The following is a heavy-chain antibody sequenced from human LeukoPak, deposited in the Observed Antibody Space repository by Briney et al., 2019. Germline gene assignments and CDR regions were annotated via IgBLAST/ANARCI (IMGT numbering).Heavy chain of an antibody. CDR1: GFTFSSYW. CDR3: AKDRGTYTSSWYDY. V-gene: IGHV3-7*03. J-gene: IGHJ4*02. Sequence: GGSLRLSCAASGFTFSSYWMSWVRQAPGKGLEWVANIKQDGSEKYYVDSVKGRFTISRDNSKNTLYLQMNSLRAEDTAVYYCAKDRGTYTSSWYDYWGQGTLVTVSS. CDR2: IKQDGSEK. D-gene: IGHD6-13*01.